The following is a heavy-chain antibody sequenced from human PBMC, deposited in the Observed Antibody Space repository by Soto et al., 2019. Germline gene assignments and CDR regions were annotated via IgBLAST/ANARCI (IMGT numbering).Heavy chain of an antibody. J-gene: IGHJ4*02. D-gene: IGHD3-22*01. CDR2: IYYSGST. Sequence: SETLSLTCTVSGGSISSGGYYWSWIRQHPGKGLEWIGYIYYSGSTYYNPSLKSRVTISVDTSKNQFSLKLSSVTAADTAVYYCARGRGITMIAGGYHFDYWGQGTLVTVSS. CDR1: GGSISSGGYY. CDR3: ARGRGITMIAGGYHFDY. V-gene: IGHV4-31*03.